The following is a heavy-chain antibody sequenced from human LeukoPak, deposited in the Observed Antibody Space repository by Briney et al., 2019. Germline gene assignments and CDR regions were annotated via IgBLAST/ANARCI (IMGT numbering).Heavy chain of an antibody. CDR2: IYYSGST. D-gene: IGHD6-6*01. V-gene: IGHV4-39*07. CDR1: GGSISSSSYY. J-gene: IGHJ3*02. Sequence: SETLSLTCTVSGGSISSSSYYWGWIRQPPGKGLEWIGSIYYSGSTYYNPSLKSRVTISVDTSKNQFSLKLSSVTAADTAVYYCARDLIWTSIAARNDAFDIWGQGTMVTVSS. CDR3: ARDLIWTSIAARNDAFDI.